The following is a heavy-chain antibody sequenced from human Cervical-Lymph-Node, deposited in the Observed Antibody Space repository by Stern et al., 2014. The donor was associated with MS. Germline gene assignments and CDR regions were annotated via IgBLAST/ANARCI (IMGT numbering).Heavy chain of an antibody. CDR1: GYIFTGYY. V-gene: IGHV1-2*06. CDR3: ARDRADWPSVMWFDP. Sequence: QVQLVESGAEVQQPGASVKVSCKASGYIFTGYYIHWVRQAPGQGLEWMGRIMPNSGATNYAQKFQGRVTLTRDTSITTAYMDLSSLRPDDTAVYYCARDRADWPSVMWFDPWGQGTLVTVSS. D-gene: IGHD3-9*01. CDR2: IMPNSGAT. J-gene: IGHJ5*02.